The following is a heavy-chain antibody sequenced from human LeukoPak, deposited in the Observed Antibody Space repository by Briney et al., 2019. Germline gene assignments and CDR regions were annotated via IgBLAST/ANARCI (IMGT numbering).Heavy chain of an antibody. CDR1: GYSFTTYW. D-gene: IGHD5-12*01. CDR3: ARRYGPDIEFDL. Sequence: GESLKISCKGSGYSFTTYWIGWVRQTPGKGLEWMAIIYPGDSETRYSPSFQGQVTISADKSIYTAYLQWSSLKASDTAMYYCARRYGPDIEFDLWGRGTLVTVSS. V-gene: IGHV5-51*01. J-gene: IGHJ2*01. CDR2: IYPGDSET.